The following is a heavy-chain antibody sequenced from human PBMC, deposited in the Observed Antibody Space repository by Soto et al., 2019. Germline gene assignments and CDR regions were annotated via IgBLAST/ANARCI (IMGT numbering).Heavy chain of an antibody. J-gene: IGHJ6*02. CDR3: GREVKTARRENTKLGYCSGGSCFVSGGMDV. V-gene: IGHV4-34*01. CDR1: GGSFSGYY. D-gene: IGHD2-15*01. Sequence: SETLSLTCAVYGGSFSGYYWSWIRQPPGKGLEWIGEINHSGSTNYNPSLKSRVTISVDTSKNQFSLKLSSVTAADTAVYYCGREVKTARRENTKLGYCSGGSCFVSGGMDVWGQGTTVTVSS. CDR2: INHSGST.